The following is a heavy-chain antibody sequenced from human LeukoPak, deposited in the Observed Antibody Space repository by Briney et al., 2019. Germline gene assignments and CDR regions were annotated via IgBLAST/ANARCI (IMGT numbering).Heavy chain of an antibody. V-gene: IGHV3-11*06. Sequence: GGSLRLSCAASGFTFSDYYMSWIRQAPGKGLEWVSYISSSSSYTNYADSVKGRFTISRDNAKNSLYLQMNSLRAEDTAVYYCAIDSSGWTTFDYWGQGTLVTVSS. D-gene: IGHD6-19*01. J-gene: IGHJ4*02. CDR3: AIDSSGWTTFDY. CDR2: ISSSSSYT. CDR1: GFTFSDYY.